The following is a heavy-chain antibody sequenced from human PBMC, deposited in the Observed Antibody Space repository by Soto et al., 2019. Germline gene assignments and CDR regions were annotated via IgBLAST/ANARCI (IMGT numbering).Heavy chain of an antibody. CDR2: IYYSGTT. CDR3: AVHVHTAIVTADY. Sequence: QLQLQESGPGLVKPSETLSLTCTVSGGSISSSSYYWGWIRQRPGKGLEWIGSIYYSGTTYYNPYLKSRVTICVDTSNNQLSLKLSSVTAADTAVYYCAVHVHTAIVTADYWGQGTLVTVSS. J-gene: IGHJ4*02. CDR1: GGSISSSSYY. D-gene: IGHD5-18*01. V-gene: IGHV4-39*01.